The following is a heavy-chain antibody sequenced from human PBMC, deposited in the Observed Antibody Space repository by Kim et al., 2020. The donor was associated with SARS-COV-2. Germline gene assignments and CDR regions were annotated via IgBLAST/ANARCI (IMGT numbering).Heavy chain of an antibody. Sequence: SETLSLTCAVYGGSFSGYYWSRIRQPPGKGLEWIGEINHSGSTNYNPSFKSRVTVSVDTSKNQFSLKLSSVTAADTAVYYCARGLSGYSDGYWYYWGQGTLVTVSS. CDR3: ARGLSGYSDGYWYY. V-gene: IGHV4-34*01. CDR2: INHSGST. D-gene: IGHD5-18*01. CDR1: GGSFSGYY. J-gene: IGHJ4*02.